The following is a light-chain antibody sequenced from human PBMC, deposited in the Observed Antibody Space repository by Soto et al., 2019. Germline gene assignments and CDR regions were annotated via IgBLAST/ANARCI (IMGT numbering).Light chain of an antibody. CDR3: QTWGTGIHVV. V-gene: IGLV4-69*01. CDR2: LDSDGSH. Sequence: QLLLTQSPSASASLGASVKLTCTLSSGHSSYAIAWHQQQPEKGPRYLMKLDSDGSHTKGDAIPDRFSGSSSGAERYLTISSLQSEDEADYYYQTWGTGIHVVFGGGTKLTVL. J-gene: IGLJ2*01. CDR1: SGHSSYA.